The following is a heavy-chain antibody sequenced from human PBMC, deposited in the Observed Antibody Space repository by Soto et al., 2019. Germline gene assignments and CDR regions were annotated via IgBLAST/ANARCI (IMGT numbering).Heavy chain of an antibody. J-gene: IGHJ4*02. V-gene: IGHV3-74*01. CDR3: VRGDGDRYDGHGYLGRH. CDR2: MNMDGSRT. D-gene: IGHD3-22*01. Sequence: EVQLVESGGGLVQPGGSLRLSCAASGFTFSIYWMHWVRQAPGKGLEWVSRMNMDGSRTSYADFAKGRFTISRDDAKSTVYLQMSNLRAEDTAVYYCVRGDGDRYDGHGYLGRHWGQGTLVTVSS. CDR1: GFTFSIYW.